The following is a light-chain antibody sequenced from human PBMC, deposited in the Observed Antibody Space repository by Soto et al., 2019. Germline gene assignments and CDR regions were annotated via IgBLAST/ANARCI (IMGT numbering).Light chain of an antibody. V-gene: IGKV3-20*01. CDR1: QSVSSRY. J-gene: IGKJ5*01. CDR3: QQYGSSAIT. CDR2: GAS. Sequence: EIVLTQSPGTLSLSPGERATLSCRASQSVSSRYFAWYQQKPGQAPRLLIYGASSRATDIPDRFTGSGSGTELTLTVSRLEHEDFAVYFCQQYGSSAITFGQGTRLEIK.